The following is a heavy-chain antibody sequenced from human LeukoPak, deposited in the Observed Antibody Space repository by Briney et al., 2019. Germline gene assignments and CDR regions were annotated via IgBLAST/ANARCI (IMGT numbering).Heavy chain of an antibody. J-gene: IGHJ2*01. CDR2: IYSGGST. CDR1: GFTVSSNY. Sequence: PGGSLRLSCAASGFTVSSNYMSWVRQAPGKGLEWVSVIYSGGSTYYADSVKGRFTISRDNSKNTLYLQMNSLRAEDTAVYYCASSFDWLFDTYWYFDLWGRGTLVTVSS. CDR3: ASSFDWLFDTYWYFDL. V-gene: IGHV3-53*01. D-gene: IGHD3-9*01.